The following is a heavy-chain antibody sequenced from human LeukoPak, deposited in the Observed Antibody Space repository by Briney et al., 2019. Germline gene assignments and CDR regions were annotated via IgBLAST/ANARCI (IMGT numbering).Heavy chain of an antibody. Sequence: RTGGSLRLSCAASGFTFSSYAMSWVRQAPGKGLEWVSAISGSGGSTYYADSVKGRFTISRDNSKNTLYLQMNSLRAEDTAVYYCAKVLSFLQLPSPYSSSWEFDYWGQGTLVTVSS. V-gene: IGHV3-23*01. J-gene: IGHJ4*02. D-gene: IGHD6-13*01. CDR1: GFTFSSYA. CDR2: ISGSGGST. CDR3: AKVLSFLQLPSPYSSSWEFDY.